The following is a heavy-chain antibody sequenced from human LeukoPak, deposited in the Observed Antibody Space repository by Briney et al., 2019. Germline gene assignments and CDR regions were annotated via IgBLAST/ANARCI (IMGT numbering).Heavy chain of an antibody. Sequence: GGSLRLSCAASGFTFSSYAMSWVRQAPGKGLEWVANIKQDGSEKYYVDSVKGRFTISRDNAKNSLYLQMNSLRAEDTAVYYCARDCSARPTIFGVAHDAFDIWGQGTMVTVSS. J-gene: IGHJ3*02. V-gene: IGHV3-7*01. CDR1: GFTFSSYA. CDR2: IKQDGSEK. CDR3: ARDCSARPTIFGVAHDAFDI. D-gene: IGHD3-3*01.